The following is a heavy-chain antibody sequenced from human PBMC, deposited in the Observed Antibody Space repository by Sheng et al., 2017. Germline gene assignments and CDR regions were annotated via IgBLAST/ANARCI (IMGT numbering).Heavy chain of an antibody. D-gene: IGHD6-13*01. J-gene: IGHJ2*01. Sequence: QAHLEQSGAEVEKPGASVRVSCKVSGDSLNEVSIHWVRQAPGKGLEWMGGIDPEDGETIYAQKFQGRVVMTEDTSTDTAYMELSSLRSEDTAMYYCTRITGSNSTGHYWYFD. CDR2: IDPEDGET. CDR1: GDSLNEVS. V-gene: IGHV1-24*01. CDR3: TRITGSNSTGHYWYFD.